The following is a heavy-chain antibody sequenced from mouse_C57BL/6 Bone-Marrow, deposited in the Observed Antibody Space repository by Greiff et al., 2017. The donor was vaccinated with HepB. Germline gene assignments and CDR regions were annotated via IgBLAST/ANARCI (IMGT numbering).Heavy chain of an antibody. D-gene: IGHD2-4*01. Sequence: VQLQQPGAELVKPGASVKMSCKASGYTFTSYWITWVKQRPGQGLEWIGDIYPGSGSTNYNEKFKSKATLTVDTSSSTAYMQLSSLTSEDSAVYYCARRTEDEYEFAYWGQGTLVTVSA. V-gene: IGHV1-55*01. CDR1: GYTFTSYW. CDR3: ARRTEDEYEFAY. J-gene: IGHJ3*01. CDR2: IYPGSGST.